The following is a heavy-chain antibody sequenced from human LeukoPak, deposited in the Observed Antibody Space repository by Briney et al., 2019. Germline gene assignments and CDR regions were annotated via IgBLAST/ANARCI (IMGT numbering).Heavy chain of an antibody. J-gene: IGHJ4*02. CDR3: ASPPTRECSSISCPLSY. Sequence: VESRHISCKGSGYSFTSYWIAWVRQMPGKGLEWMGIIYPGDSDTRYSPSFQGQVTISVDKSVSAAYLQWSSLKASDTAMYYCASPPTRECSSISCPLSYWGQGTLVRVTS. CDR1: GYSFTSYW. V-gene: IGHV5-51*01. CDR2: IYPGDSDT. D-gene: IGHD2-2*01.